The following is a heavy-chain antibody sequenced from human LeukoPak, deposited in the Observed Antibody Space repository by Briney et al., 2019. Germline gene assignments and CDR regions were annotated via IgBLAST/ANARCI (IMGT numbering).Heavy chain of an antibody. J-gene: IGHJ4*02. CDR2: INPNSGGT. V-gene: IGHV1-2*02. CDR3: ARDRESQDFDY. CDR1: GYTFTGNF. Sequence: ASVKVPCKASGYTFTGNFMHWVRQAPGQGLEWMGWINPNSGGTNYAQKFQGRVTMTRDTSISTAYMELSRLRSDDTVVYYCARDRESQDFDYWGQGTLVTVSS.